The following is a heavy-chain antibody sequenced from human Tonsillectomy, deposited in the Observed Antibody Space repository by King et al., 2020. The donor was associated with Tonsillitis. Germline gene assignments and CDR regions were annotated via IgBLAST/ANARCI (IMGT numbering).Heavy chain of an antibody. V-gene: IGHV3-23*04. Sequence: VQLVESGGALVQPGGSLRLSCAASGFTFSSYAMSWVRQAPGKGLEWVSAISGSGGSTYYADSVKGRFTISRDNSKNTLYLQMNSLRAEDTAVYYCAKDSFRSSSYYYGMDVWGQGTTVTVSS. CDR3: AKDSFRSSSYYYGMDV. CDR2: ISGSGGST. CDR1: GFTFSSYA. J-gene: IGHJ6*02. D-gene: IGHD3-10*01.